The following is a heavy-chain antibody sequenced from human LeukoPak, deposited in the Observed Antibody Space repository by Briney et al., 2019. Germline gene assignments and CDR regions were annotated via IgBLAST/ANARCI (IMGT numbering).Heavy chain of an antibody. Sequence: PSETLSFTCTVSGGSLSSSSYYWGWIRQPPGKGLEWIGRIYYSGSTYYNPSLKSRVTISVVTSKNQSSLKLSAVTAADTAVYYCARHLAARPGGVGFDYWGQGTLVTVSS. V-gene: IGHV4-39*01. J-gene: IGHJ4*02. CDR3: ARHLAARPGGVGFDY. CDR1: GGSLSSSSYY. CDR2: IYYSGST. D-gene: IGHD6-6*01.